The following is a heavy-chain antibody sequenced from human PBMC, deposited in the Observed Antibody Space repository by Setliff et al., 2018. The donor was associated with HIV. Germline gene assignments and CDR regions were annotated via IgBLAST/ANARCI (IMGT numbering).Heavy chain of an antibody. CDR3: AREADGIDY. V-gene: IGHV4-39*02. CDR2: IHYTGNT. D-gene: IGHD2-15*01. CDR1: GDSITRSTYY. J-gene: IGHJ4*02. Sequence: SETLSLTCTVSGDSITRSTYYWGWIRQPPGKGLQWIGSIHYTGNTYSSPSLKSRVTISVDASKNQISLKLTSVTAADTAIYFCAREADGIDYWGQGSLVTVSS.